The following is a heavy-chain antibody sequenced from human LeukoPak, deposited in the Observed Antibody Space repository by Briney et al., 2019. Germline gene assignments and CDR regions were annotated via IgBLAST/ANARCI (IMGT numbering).Heavy chain of an antibody. CDR2: ISSSSSTI. Sequence: GGSLRLSCAASGFTFSSYSMTWVRQAPGKGLEWVSYISSSSSTIYYADSVKGRFTISRDNAKNSLYLQMDSLRAEDTAVYYCAKESAPTYYYDSSGYESFDYWGQGTLVTVSS. CDR1: GFTFSSYS. J-gene: IGHJ4*02. V-gene: IGHV3-48*01. D-gene: IGHD3-22*01. CDR3: AKESAPTYYYDSSGYESFDY.